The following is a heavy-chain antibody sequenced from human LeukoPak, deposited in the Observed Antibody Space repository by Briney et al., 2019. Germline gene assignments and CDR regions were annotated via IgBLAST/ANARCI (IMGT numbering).Heavy chain of an antibody. CDR2: INSDGSST. D-gene: IGHD3-10*01. V-gene: IGHV3-74*01. CDR1: GFTFSSYW. CDR3: ARDLPPLVRGVKNYYYYYGMDV. Sequence: PGGSLRLSCAASGFTFSSYWMHWVRQAPGKGLVWVSRINSDGSSTSYADSVKGRFTISRDNAKNTLYLQMNSLRAEGTAVYYCARDLPPLVRGVKNYYYYYGMDVWGQGTTVTVSS. J-gene: IGHJ6*02.